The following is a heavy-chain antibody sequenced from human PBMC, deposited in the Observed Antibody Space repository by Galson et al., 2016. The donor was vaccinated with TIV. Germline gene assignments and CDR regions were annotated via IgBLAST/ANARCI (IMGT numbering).Heavy chain of an antibody. J-gene: IGHJ3*02. V-gene: IGHV1-69*06. Sequence: SCKASGGTFSNYAITWVRQAPGQGLEWMGRILPIYGTTVYAQTFQDRLALTAERSTGTANMELSSLRSEDTAMYYCARGGPYGSSSPGIFDIWGQGTQVTVSS. D-gene: IGHD3-10*01. CDR1: GGTFSNYA. CDR2: ILPIYGTT. CDR3: ARGGPYGSSSPGIFDI.